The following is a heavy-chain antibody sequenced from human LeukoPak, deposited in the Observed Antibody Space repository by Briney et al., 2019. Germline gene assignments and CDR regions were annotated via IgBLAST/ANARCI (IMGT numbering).Heavy chain of an antibody. CDR3: ARARGYSESGGYPVFDL. D-gene: IGHD3-22*01. CDR2: INPAGTPI. V-gene: IGHV3-48*03. CDR1: GFSFSTSR. J-gene: IGHJ1*01. Sequence: GGSLRLSCEASGFSFSTSRMNWVRQAPGKGLEWVAYINPAGTPIHYADSVGGRFTISRDNAKNSLFLQMDGLRAEDTAVYYCARARGYSESGGYPVFDLWGQGALVTVSS.